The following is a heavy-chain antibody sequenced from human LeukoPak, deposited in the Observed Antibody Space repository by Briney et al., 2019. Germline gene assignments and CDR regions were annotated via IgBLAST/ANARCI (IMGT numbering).Heavy chain of an antibody. CDR3: ARHPPLSGTLYYYYGMDV. V-gene: IGHV1-8*01. D-gene: IGHD1-14*01. CDR2: MNPNSGNT. Sequence: GSVKVSCKASGYTFTSYDINWVRQATGQGLEWMGWMNPNSGNTGYAQKFQGRVTMTRNTSISTAYMELSSLRSEDTAVYYCARHPPLSGTLYYYYGMDVWGQGTTVTVSS. CDR1: GYTFTSYD. J-gene: IGHJ6*02.